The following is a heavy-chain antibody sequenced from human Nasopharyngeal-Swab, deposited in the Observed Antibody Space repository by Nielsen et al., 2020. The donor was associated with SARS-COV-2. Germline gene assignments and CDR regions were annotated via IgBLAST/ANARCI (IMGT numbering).Heavy chain of an antibody. CDR3: ARVRYSSGWSLDY. V-gene: IGHV3-48*02. Sequence: WIRQPPGKGLEWVSYISSSSSTIYYADSVKGRFTISRDNAKNSLYLQMNSLRDEDTAVYYRARVRYSSGWSLDYWGQGTLVTVSS. D-gene: IGHD6-19*01. J-gene: IGHJ4*02. CDR2: ISSSSSTI.